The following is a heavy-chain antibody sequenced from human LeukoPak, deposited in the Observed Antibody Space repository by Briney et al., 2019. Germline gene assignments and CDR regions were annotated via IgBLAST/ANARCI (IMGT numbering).Heavy chain of an antibody. J-gene: IGHJ4*02. CDR1: GESFTGYY. CDR2: INHSGYI. V-gene: IGHV4-34*01. D-gene: IGHD3-10*01. Sequence: NPSETLSLTCAVYGESFTGYYWTWIRQPPGKGLEWIGEINHSGYINYNPSLRTRVTISVDTFKKEFSLRLTSVTAADTAIYYCARTRLWPTGTFDLWGQGTLVTVSS. CDR3: ARTRLWPTGTFDL.